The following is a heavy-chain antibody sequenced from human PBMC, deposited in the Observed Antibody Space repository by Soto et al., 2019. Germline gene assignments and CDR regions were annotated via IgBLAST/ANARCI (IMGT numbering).Heavy chain of an antibody. Sequence: QVQLVQSGAEVKKSGASMKVSCKASGYTFTNYGVAWVRRAPGQGLEWMGWISGNNGDTKYAQNLQNRVTMTTDTSTNTAYMEVRSLRSDDTAVYYCGRGGLAVSGTYDYWGQGTLVPVSS. D-gene: IGHD6-19*01. CDR3: GRGGLAVSGTYDY. J-gene: IGHJ4*02. CDR2: ISGNNGDT. V-gene: IGHV1-18*01. CDR1: GYTFTNYG.